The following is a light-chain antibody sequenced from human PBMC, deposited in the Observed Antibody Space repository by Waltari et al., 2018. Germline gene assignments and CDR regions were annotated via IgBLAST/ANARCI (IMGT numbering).Light chain of an antibody. CDR1: QRVLYNSNNKNY. Sequence: DILITQSPDSLRVPLGEMATINCKPSQRVLYNSNNKNYLAWYQQKPGQPPKLLISWASTRKSGVPDRFSGSGSGTDFTLTISNLQAEDVAVYYCQQYYNTPFTFGPGTKVEIK. CDR3: QQYYNTPFT. V-gene: IGKV4-1*01. CDR2: WAS. J-gene: IGKJ3*01.